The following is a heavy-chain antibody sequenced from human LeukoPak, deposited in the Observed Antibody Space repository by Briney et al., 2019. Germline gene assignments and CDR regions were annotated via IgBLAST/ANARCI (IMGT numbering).Heavy chain of an antibody. Sequence: SETLSLTCTVSGGSISSSSYYWGWIRQPPGKGLEWIGSIYYSGSTYYNPSLKSRVTISEDTSKNQFSLKLSSVIAADTAVYYCARVAILRYFGWLQYCFDYWSQGTLVTVSS. CDR2: IYYSGST. V-gene: IGHV4-39*07. J-gene: IGHJ4*02. CDR3: ARVAILRYFGWLQYCFDY. CDR1: GGSISSSSYY. D-gene: IGHD3-9*01.